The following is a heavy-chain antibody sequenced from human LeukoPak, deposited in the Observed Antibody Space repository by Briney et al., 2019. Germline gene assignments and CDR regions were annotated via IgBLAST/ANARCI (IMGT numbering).Heavy chain of an antibody. CDR2: IYTSGST. Sequence: TSETLSLTCTVSGGSISGYYWSWIRQPAGKGLEWIGRIYTSGSTNYNPSLKSRVTMSVDTSKNQFSLKLSSVTAADTAVYYCARDHSAVAGTWFDPWGQGTLVTVSS. J-gene: IGHJ5*02. V-gene: IGHV4-4*07. CDR1: GGSISGYY. CDR3: ARDHSAVAGTWFDP. D-gene: IGHD6-19*01.